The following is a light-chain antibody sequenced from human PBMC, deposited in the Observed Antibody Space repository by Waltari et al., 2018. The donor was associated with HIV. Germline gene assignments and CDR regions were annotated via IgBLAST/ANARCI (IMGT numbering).Light chain of an antibody. CDR1: SGRIASNY. J-gene: IGLJ2*01. V-gene: IGLV6-57*01. Sequence: NFMLTQPHSVSESPRQTVTISCTRSSGRIASNYVQWYQQRPGSSPTTVIYEDNQRHSGVPDRFSGSIDSSSNSASLTISGLKTEDEADYYCQSYDSSNPVVFGGGTKLNVL. CDR2: EDN. CDR3: QSYDSSNPVV.